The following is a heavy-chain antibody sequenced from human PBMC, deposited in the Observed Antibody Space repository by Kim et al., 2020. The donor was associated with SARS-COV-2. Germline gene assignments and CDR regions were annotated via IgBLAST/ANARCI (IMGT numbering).Heavy chain of an antibody. CDR1: GFTFSSYW. CDR2: IKQDGSEK. Sequence: GGSLRLSCAASGFTFSSYWMSWVRQAPGKGLEWVANIKQDGSEKYYVDSVKGRFTISRDNAKNSLYLQMNSLRAEDTAVYYCARDSQLLYLYYFDYWGQGTLVTVSS. J-gene: IGHJ4*02. CDR3: ARDSQLLYLYYFDY. D-gene: IGHD2-2*02. V-gene: IGHV3-7*01.